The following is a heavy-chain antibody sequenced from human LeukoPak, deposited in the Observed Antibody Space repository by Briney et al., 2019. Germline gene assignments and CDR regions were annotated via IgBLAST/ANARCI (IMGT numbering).Heavy chain of an antibody. CDR3: ARERGSSWSLDY. CDR1: GGSFSGYY. Sequence: PSETLSLTCAVYGGSFSGYYWSWIRQPPGKGLEWIGEINHSGSTNYNPSLESRVTMSVDTTKNQFSLKLSSVTAADTAVYYCARERGSSWSLDYWGQGTLVTVSS. V-gene: IGHV4-34*01. D-gene: IGHD6-13*01. J-gene: IGHJ4*02. CDR2: INHSGST.